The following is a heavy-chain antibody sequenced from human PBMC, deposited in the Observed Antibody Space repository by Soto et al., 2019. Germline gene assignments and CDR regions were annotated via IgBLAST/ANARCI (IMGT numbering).Heavy chain of an antibody. Sequence: EVQLLESGGGLVQPGGSLRLSCVVSGFTFSSYGMSWVRQAPGKGLEWVSGISGISDGGYSTYYADSVKGRFTISRDNSKNTLYVQINSLRAEDTAVYYCAKPHVTYYYYGMDVWGHGTTVTVSS. V-gene: IGHV3-23*01. CDR2: ISGISDGGYST. CDR1: GFTFSSYG. CDR3: AKPHVTYYYYGMDV. J-gene: IGHJ6*02.